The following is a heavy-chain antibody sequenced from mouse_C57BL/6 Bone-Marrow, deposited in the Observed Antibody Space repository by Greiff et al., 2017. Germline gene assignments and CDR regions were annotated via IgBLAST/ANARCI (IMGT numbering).Heavy chain of an antibody. J-gene: IGHJ3*01. Sequence: EVKLVESGGGLVQPGGSLKLSCAASGFTFSDYYMYWVRQTPEKRLEWVAYISNGGGSTYYPDTVKGRFTISRDNAKNTLYLQMSRLKSEDTAMYYCARQDTTVVGGFAYWGQGTLVTVSA. CDR3: ARQDTTVVGGFAY. CDR2: ISNGGGST. D-gene: IGHD1-1*01. CDR1: GFTFSDYY. V-gene: IGHV5-12*01.